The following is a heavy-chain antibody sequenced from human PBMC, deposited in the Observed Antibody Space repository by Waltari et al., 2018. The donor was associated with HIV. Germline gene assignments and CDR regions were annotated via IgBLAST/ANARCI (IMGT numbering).Heavy chain of an antibody. D-gene: IGHD6-19*01. Sequence: QVHLVESGGGVVQPGRSLRLSCAASGFTFSSYAMHWVRQAPGKGLEWVAVISDHGDDKYYADPVKGRFTISGDNSKNMLYMHMNSRGAEDTAVYYCAKGASGWSPGYWGQGTLVTVSS. CDR2: ISDHGDDK. J-gene: IGHJ4*02. CDR3: AKGASGWSPGY. CDR1: GFTFSSYA. V-gene: IGHV3-30*18.